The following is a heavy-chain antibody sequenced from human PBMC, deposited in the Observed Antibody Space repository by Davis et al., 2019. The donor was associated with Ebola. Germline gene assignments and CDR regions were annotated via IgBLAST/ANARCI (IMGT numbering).Heavy chain of an antibody. CDR3: TRDLYRSGDVAFDI. CDR2: IKQDGSEK. J-gene: IGHJ3*02. CDR1: GFTFSSYW. V-gene: IGHV3-7*01. Sequence: GESLKISCAASGFTFSSYWMSWVRQAPGKGLEWVANIKQDGSEKYYVDSVKGRFTISRDNAKNSLYLHMNSLRAEDTAVYYCTRDLYRSGDVAFDIWGQGTMVTVSS. D-gene: IGHD3-10*01.